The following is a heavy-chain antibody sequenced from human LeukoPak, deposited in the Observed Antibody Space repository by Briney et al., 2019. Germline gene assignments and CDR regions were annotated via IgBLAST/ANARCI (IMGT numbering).Heavy chain of an antibody. Sequence: ASVTVSCKVSGYTLTELSMHWVRQAPGKGLEWMGGFDPEDGETIYAQKFQGRVTMTEDTSTDTAYMELSSLRSEDTAVYYCATDYYGSGSSFDYWGQGTLVTVSS. D-gene: IGHD3-10*01. CDR3: ATDYYGSGSSFDY. CDR1: GYTLTELS. CDR2: FDPEDGET. V-gene: IGHV1-24*01. J-gene: IGHJ4*02.